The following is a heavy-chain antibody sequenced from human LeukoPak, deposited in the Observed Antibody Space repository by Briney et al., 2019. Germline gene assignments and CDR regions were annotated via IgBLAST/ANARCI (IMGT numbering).Heavy chain of an antibody. Sequence: GGSLRLSCAASGFTFSSYAMHWVRQAPGKGLEWVAVISYDGSNKYYADSVKGRFTISRDNAKNSLYLQMNSLRAEDTAVYYCAREHSGYDFPGRDYYYMDVWGKGTTVTVSS. CDR2: ISYDGSNK. CDR1: GFTFSSYA. V-gene: IGHV3-30*04. D-gene: IGHD5-12*01. CDR3: AREHSGYDFPGRDYYYMDV. J-gene: IGHJ6*03.